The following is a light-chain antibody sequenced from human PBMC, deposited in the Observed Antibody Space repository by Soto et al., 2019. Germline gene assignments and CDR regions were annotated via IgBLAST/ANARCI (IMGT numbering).Light chain of an antibody. CDR2: EDN. CDR1: SSNIGKGY. J-gene: IGLJ2*01. V-gene: IGLV1-51*02. CDR3: AAWDGSLNVGI. Sequence: QSVLTQPPSVSAAPGQKVTISCSGSSSNIGKGYVSWYQQLPGTAPKLLIYEDNKRPSGVPDRFSGSKSGASATLGITGLQTGDEADYYCAAWDGSLNVGIIGGGTKLTVL.